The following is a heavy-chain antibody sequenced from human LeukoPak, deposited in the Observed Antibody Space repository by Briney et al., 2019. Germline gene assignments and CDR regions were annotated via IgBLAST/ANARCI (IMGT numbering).Heavy chain of an antibody. D-gene: IGHD6-19*01. J-gene: IGHJ4*02. CDR1: GFTFSSYG. CDR2: IWYDGSNK. CDR3: AKGMYSSGWLFDY. V-gene: IGHV3-33*06. Sequence: GGSLRLSCAASGFTFSSYGMHWVRQAPGKGLEWVAVIWYDGSNKYYADSVKGRFTISRDNSKNTLYLQMNSLRAEDTAVYYCAKGMYSSGWLFDYWGQGTLVTVSS.